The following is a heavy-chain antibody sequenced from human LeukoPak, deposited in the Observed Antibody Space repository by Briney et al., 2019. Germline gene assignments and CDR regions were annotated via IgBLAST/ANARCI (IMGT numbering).Heavy chain of an antibody. V-gene: IGHV3-23*01. CDR3: ARPHGSGSLYYYYMDV. Sequence: PGGSLRLSCAASGFTFSSYAMSWVRQAPGKGLGWVSAISGSGGSTYYADSVKGRFTISRDNSKNTLYLQMNSLRAEDTAVYYCARPHGSGSLYYYYMDVWGKGTTVTVSS. CDR1: GFTFSSYA. D-gene: IGHD3-10*01. J-gene: IGHJ6*03. CDR2: ISGSGGST.